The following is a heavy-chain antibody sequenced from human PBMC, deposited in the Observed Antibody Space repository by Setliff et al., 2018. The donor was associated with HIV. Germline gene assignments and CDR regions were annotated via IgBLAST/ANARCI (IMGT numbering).Heavy chain of an antibody. CDR2: IRSKAYGGTT. V-gene: IGHV3-49*04. CDR3: TRDLRWKVPAAIRYYYYYGMDV. CDR1: GFTFGDYA. Sequence: GGSLRLSCTASGFTFGDYAMSWVRQAPGKGLEWVGFIRSKAYGGTTEYAASVKGRFTISRDDSKSIAYLQMNSLKTEDTAVYYCTRDLRWKVPAAIRYYYYYGMDVWGQGTTVTVSS. J-gene: IGHJ6*02. D-gene: IGHD2-2*01.